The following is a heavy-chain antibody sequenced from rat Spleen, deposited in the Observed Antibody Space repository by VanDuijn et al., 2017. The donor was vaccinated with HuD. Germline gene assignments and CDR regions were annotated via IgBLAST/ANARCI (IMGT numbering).Heavy chain of an antibody. Sequence: EVQLVESDGGLVQPGRSLKLSCAASGFTFSDYYMAWVRQAPTKGLEWVATISYDGSSTYYRDSVKGRFTISRDNAKSTLYLQMDSLRSEDTATYYCARLSDYSSYIHWGQGVMVTVSS. D-gene: IGHD1-2*01. V-gene: IGHV5-29*01. J-gene: IGHJ2*01. CDR1: GFTFSDYY. CDR2: ISYDGSST. CDR3: ARLSDYSSYIH.